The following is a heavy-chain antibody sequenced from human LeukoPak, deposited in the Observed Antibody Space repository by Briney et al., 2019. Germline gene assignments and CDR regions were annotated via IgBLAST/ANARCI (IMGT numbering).Heavy chain of an antibody. CDR1: GDIVSSKSAA. D-gene: IGHD2-15*01. J-gene: IGHJ3*02. CDR3: ARGGAGGRAFDI. Sequence: SHTLSLTYALSGDIVSSKSAASNWIKQSPSRGPEWLGRTYYRSKWYNDYAVSVKSRLAINPDTSKNQFSLQLNSVTPEDTAVYYCARGGAGGRAFDIWGQGKMVTVSS. CDR2: TYYRSKWYN. V-gene: IGHV6-1*01.